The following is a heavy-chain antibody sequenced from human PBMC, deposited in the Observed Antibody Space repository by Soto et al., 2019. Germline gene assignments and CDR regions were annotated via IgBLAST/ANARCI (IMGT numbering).Heavy chain of an antibody. V-gene: IGHV3-30*04. CDR3: AREHYGDSQYFDY. J-gene: IGHJ4*02. CDR2: ISHDGRVT. Sequence: QVQLVESGGGMVQPGTSLRLSCAASGFTFNSLSLHWVRQRPDKGLEWVAVISHDGRVTFYADFVKGRFTVSRDNSKNTIYLQVNSLRAEDTAVYYCAREHYGDSQYFDYWGQGTLVTVSS. CDR1: GFTFNSLS. D-gene: IGHD2-21*02.